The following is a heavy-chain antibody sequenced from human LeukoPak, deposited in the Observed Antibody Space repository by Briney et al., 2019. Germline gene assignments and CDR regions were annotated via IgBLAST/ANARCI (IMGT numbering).Heavy chain of an antibody. Sequence: AASVKVSYKASGYTFTSYGISWVRQAPGQGLEWMGWISAYNGNTNYAQKLQGRVTMTTDTSTSTTYMELRSLRSDDTAVYYCARDFYDSSGYCVPEVPLSDYWGQGTLVTVSS. CDR2: ISAYNGNT. CDR3: ARDFYDSSGYCVPEVPLSDY. CDR1: GYTFTSYG. D-gene: IGHD3-22*01. V-gene: IGHV1-18*01. J-gene: IGHJ4*02.